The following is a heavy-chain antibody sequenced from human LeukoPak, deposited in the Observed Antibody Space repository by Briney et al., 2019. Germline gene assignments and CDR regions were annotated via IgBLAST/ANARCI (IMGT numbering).Heavy chain of an antibody. CDR1: GYTFTGYY. Sequence: GASVKVSCKASGYTFTGYYMHWVRQAPGQGLEWMGWINPNSGGTNYAQKFQGRVTMTRDTSISTAYLQWSSLKASDTAMYYCASLSSGYYYAAFDIWGQGTMVTVSS. D-gene: IGHD3-22*01. J-gene: IGHJ3*02. CDR2: INPNSGGT. V-gene: IGHV1-2*02. CDR3: ASLSSGYYYAAFDI.